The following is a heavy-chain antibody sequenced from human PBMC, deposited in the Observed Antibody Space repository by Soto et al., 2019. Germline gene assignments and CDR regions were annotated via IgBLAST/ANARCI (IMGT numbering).Heavy chain of an antibody. D-gene: IGHD6-19*01. CDR1: GYSFTSYW. CDR2: IDPSDSYT. CDR3: ARLCPFSGWYSTCRTDY. J-gene: IGHJ4*02. V-gene: IGHV5-10-1*01. Sequence: GESLKISCKGSGYSFTSYWISWVRQMPGKGLEWMGRIDPSDSYTNYSPSFQGHVTISADKSISTAYLQWSSLKASDTAMYYCARLCPFSGWYSTCRTDYWGQGTLVTV.